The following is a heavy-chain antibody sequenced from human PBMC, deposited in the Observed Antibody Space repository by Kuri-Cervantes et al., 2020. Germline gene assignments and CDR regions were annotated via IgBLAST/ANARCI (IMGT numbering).Heavy chain of an antibody. D-gene: IGHD3-10*01. CDR3: AKQVYYGSGSYSHYYGMDV. V-gene: IGHV3-30*18. CDR2: ISYDGTNK. Sequence: GESLKISCAASGFTFSSYWMHWVRQAPGKGLEWVAVISYDGTNKYCADSVKGRFTISRDNSKNTLYMQMNSLRAEDTAVYYCAKQVYYGSGSYSHYYGMDVWGQGTTVTVSS. CDR1: GFTFSSYW. J-gene: IGHJ6*02.